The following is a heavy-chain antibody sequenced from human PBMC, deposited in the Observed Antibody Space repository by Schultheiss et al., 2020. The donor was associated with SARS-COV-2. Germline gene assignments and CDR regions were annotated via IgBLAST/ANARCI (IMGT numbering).Heavy chain of an antibody. CDR2: ISPYNGNT. CDR3: ARDTLCSGGSCYSPFFDY. D-gene: IGHD2-15*01. CDR1: GGTFSSYT. J-gene: IGHJ4*02. V-gene: IGHV1-18*01. Sequence: ASVKVSCKASGGTFSSYTISWVRQAPGQGLEWMGWISPYNGNTIYAQNLLGRVTMTTDTSTSTAYMELRSLTSDDTAVYYCARDTLCSGGSCYSPFFDYWGQGTLVTVS.